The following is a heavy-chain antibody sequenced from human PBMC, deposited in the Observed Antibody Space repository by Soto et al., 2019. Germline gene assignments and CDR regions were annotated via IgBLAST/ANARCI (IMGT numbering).Heavy chain of an antibody. D-gene: IGHD3-9*01. J-gene: IGHJ4*02. CDR3: ARPPGYISDWYYFDL. V-gene: IGHV1-2*02. CDR2: ISPRSAGT. Sequence: ASVKVSCKASGYTFFDYYMHWVRQAPGQGFEWMGRISPRSAGTNYAQKFQDRVTMTWDTSLNTAYMELSSLISEDTAVYYCARPPGYISDWYYFDLRGQGTLVTVSS. CDR1: GYTFFDYY.